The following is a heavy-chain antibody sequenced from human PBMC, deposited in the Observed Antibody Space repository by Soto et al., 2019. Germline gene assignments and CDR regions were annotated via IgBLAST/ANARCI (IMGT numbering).Heavy chain of an antibody. V-gene: IGHV4-31*03. D-gene: IGHD3-22*01. CDR1: GGSISSGGYY. CDR3: AREGQWYYDSSGYITKNWFDP. J-gene: IGHJ5*02. CDR2: IYYSGST. Sequence: QVQLQESGPGLVKPSQTLSLTCTVSGGSISSGGYYWSWIRQHPGKGLEWIGYIYYSGSTYYNPSLKSRVTISVDTSKNQVSLKLSSVTAADTAVYYCAREGQWYYDSSGYITKNWFDPWGQGTLVTVSS.